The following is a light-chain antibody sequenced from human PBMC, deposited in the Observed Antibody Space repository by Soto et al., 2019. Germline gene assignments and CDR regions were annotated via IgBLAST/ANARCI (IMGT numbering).Light chain of an antibody. CDR3: QQYGSSPGT. J-gene: IGKJ1*01. Sequence: EIVLTQSPGTLSLSPGERATLSFSASQSVSSSYLAWYQRKPGQAPRLLIYGASSRATGIPDRFSGSGSGTDFTLTISRLEPEDFAVYYCQQYGSSPGTFGQGTKVDI. CDR2: GAS. V-gene: IGKV3-20*01. CDR1: QSVSSSY.